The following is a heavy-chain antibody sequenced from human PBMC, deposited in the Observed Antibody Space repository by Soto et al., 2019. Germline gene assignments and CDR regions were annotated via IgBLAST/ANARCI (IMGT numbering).Heavy chain of an antibody. D-gene: IGHD3-22*01. Sequence: VHLEQSGVEVKKPGASVKVSCEASGYTFTSFSIAWVRQAPGQGLERMGWISGDSGDTNYAQDFQGRVTMTTDTATSTAYMELRSLRSDDPAVYYCASRNYYDSSVDYWGQGTLVTVAS. CDR1: GYTFTSFS. J-gene: IGHJ4*02. V-gene: IGHV1-18*01. CDR3: ASRNYYDSSVDY. CDR2: ISGDSGDT.